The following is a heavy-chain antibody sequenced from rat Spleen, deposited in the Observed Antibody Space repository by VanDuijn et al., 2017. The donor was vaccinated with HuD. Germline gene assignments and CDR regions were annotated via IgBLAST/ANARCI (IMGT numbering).Heavy chain of an antibody. CDR2: INTDGDST. Sequence: EVQLVESGGGLVQPGRSMKLSCATSGFTFSGYWMYWLRQAPGKGLEWISSINTDGDSTFYPDSVKGRFTISRDNAENTVYLQMNSLRSEDTATYYGAVAGYGYWGQGVMVTVSS. CDR1: GFTFSGYW. D-gene: IGHD4-3*01. V-gene: IGHV5-58*01. CDR3: AVAGYGY. J-gene: IGHJ2*01.